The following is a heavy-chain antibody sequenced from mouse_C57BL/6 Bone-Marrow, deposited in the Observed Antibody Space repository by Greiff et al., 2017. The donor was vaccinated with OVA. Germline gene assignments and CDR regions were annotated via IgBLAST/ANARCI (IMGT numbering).Heavy chain of an antibody. J-gene: IGHJ2*01. D-gene: IGHD2-4*01. CDR1: GYTFTDYY. CDR3: ARSGVGLRFDY. Sequence: EVQLQQSGPELVKPGASVKISCKASGYTFTDYYMNWVKQSHGKSLEWIGDINPNNGGTSYNQKFKGKATLTVDKSSSTAYMELRSLTSEDSAVYYCARSGVGLRFDYWGQGTTLTVSS. V-gene: IGHV1-26*01. CDR2: INPNNGGT.